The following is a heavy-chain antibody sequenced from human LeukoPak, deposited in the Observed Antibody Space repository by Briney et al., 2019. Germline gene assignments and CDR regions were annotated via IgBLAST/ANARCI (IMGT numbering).Heavy chain of an antibody. CDR3: ARELRDSSGWSKVRFDY. D-gene: IGHD6-19*01. J-gene: IGHJ4*02. CDR1: GFTFSSYE. Sequence: PGGSLRPSCEASGFTFSSYEMNWVRQAPGKGLEWISYINTRGSTIYYADSVKGRFTISRDNAKNSLYLQMNSLRVEDTAVYYCARELRDSSGWSKVRFDYWGQGALVTVSS. V-gene: IGHV3-48*03. CDR2: INTRGSTI.